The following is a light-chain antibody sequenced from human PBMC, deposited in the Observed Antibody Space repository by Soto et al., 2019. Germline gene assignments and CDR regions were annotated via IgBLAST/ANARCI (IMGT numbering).Light chain of an antibody. CDR1: SSNIGADYD. J-gene: IGLJ3*02. CDR3: QSYDSSLSAWV. CDR2: GNN. Sequence: QSVLTQPPSVSGAPGQRVTISCTGSSSNIGADYDVHWYQQFPGTAPKLLIYGNNNRPSGVPDRFSGSKSGTSASLAITGRQAEDEADYYCQSYDSSLSAWVFGGGTKLTVL. V-gene: IGLV1-40*01.